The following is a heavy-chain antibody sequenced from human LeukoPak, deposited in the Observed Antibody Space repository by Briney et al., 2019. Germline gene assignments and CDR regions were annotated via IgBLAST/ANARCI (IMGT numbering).Heavy chain of an antibody. Sequence: PSETLSLTCLVSGGSMSSYFWSWIRQPAGKGLEWIGEINHSGSINYNPSLKSRVTISVDTSKNQFSLKLSSVTAADTAVYYCARARSGKWGFDYWGQGTLVTVSS. V-gene: IGHV4-34*01. CDR1: GGSMSSYF. CDR2: INHSGSI. CDR3: ARARSGKWGFDY. D-gene: IGHD1-26*01. J-gene: IGHJ4*02.